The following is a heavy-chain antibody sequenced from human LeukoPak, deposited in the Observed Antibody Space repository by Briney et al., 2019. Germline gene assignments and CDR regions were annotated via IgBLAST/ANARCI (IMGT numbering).Heavy chain of an antibody. CDR2: INPSGGST. J-gene: IGHJ4*02. CDR1: GYSFTSYY. V-gene: IGHV1-46*01. D-gene: IGHD2-2*02. CDR3: ARAPPATYCSSTSCYTLLFDY. Sequence: GESLKISCKGSGYSFTSYYMHWVRQAPGQGLEWMGIINPSGGSTSYAQKFQGRVTMTRDTSTSTVYMELSSLRSEDTAVYYCARAPPATYCSSTSCYTLLFDYWGQGTLVTVSS.